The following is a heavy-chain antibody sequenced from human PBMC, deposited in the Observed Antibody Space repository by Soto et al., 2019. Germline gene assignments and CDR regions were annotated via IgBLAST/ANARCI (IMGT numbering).Heavy chain of an antibody. V-gene: IGHV3-30*18. CDR2: ISYDGSNK. J-gene: IGHJ4*02. D-gene: IGHD3-3*01. CDR3: AKDYDLRFLEWPQTIDY. CDR1: GFTFSSYG. Sequence: PGGSLRLSCAASGFTFSSYGMHWVRQAPGKGLEWVAVISYDGSNKYYADSVKGRFTISRDNSKNTLYLQMNSLRAEDTAVYYCAKDYDLRFLEWPQTIDYWGQGTLVTVSS.